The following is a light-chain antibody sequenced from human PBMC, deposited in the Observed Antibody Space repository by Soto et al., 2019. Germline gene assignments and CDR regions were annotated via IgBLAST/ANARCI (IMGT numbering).Light chain of an antibody. CDR3: QHGHNWPLT. J-gene: IGKJ2*01. CDR2: SAS. V-gene: IGKV3-15*01. Sequence: EIVMTQSPATLSVSPGERATLPCRASQSISTELAWYQQKPGQPPRLLIYSASTRATGVPARFTGSGSGSEFTLTISGLQSDDFAFYYWQHGHNWPLTFGQGTRLEI. CDR1: QSISTE.